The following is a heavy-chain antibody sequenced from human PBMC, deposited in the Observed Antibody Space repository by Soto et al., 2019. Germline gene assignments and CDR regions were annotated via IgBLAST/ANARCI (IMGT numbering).Heavy chain of an antibody. CDR1: GGSISSYY. J-gene: IGHJ2*01. V-gene: IGHV4-59*01. D-gene: IGHD3-9*01. Sequence: QVQLQESGPGLVKPSETLSLTCTVSGGSISSYYWSWIRQPPGKGLEWIGYSYYRGSTNYNPSLKSRVTISVDTSKNQYSLQLSSVTAADTAVYYCARGYYDILTGYYSWYFDLWGRGTLVTVSS. CDR3: ARGYYDILTGYYSWYFDL. CDR2: SYYRGST.